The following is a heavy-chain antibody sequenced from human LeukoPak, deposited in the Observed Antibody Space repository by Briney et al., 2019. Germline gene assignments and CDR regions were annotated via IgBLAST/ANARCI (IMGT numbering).Heavy chain of an antibody. CDR3: AKSQLVGATYALDI. J-gene: IGHJ3*02. CDR1: GFTFSSYA. Sequence: GGSLRLSCAASGFTFSSYAMSWVRQAPGKGLEWVSGISGSGGSVYYADSVKGRFTISRDNSKNTLNLQMNSLRAEDTAVYYCAKSQLVGATYALDIWGQGTMVTVSS. CDR2: ISGSGGSV. D-gene: IGHD1-26*01. V-gene: IGHV3-23*01.